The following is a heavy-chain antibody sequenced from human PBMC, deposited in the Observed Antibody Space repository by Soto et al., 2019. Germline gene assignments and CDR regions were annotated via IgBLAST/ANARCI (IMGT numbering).Heavy chain of an antibody. V-gene: IGHV1-69*13. CDR1: GGTFSSYA. J-gene: IGHJ6*02. D-gene: IGHD3-10*01. Sequence: SVKVSCKASGGTFSSYAISWVRQAPGQGLEWMGGFIPIFGTANYAQKFQGRVTITADESTSTAYMELSSLRSEDTAVYYCARVGGYYGSGSYFNYYYYYGMDVWGQGTTVTVSS. CDR3: ARVGGYYGSGSYFNYYYYYGMDV. CDR2: FIPIFGTA.